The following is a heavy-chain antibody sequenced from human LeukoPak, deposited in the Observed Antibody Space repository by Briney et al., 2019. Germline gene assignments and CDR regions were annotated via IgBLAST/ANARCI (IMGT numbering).Heavy chain of an antibody. Sequence: GGSLRLSCAASGLNLSRYWISWVRQAPGKGLEWVANIKEDGSEKYYVDSVKGRFTTSRDNAKNSLYLQMNSLRAEDTAVYYCGLLSSSQTAMDVWGQGTAVTVSS. CDR3: GLLSSSQTAMDV. D-gene: IGHD2-21*02. J-gene: IGHJ6*02. V-gene: IGHV3-7*01. CDR2: IKEDGSEK. CDR1: GLNLSRYW.